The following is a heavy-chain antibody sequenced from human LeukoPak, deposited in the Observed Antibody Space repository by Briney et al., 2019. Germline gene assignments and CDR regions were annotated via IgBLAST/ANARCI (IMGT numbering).Heavy chain of an antibody. CDR2: ISGSGGST. CDR1: GFTFSSYA. CDR3: AKDQGSGSFPLHYGMDV. V-gene: IGHV3-23*01. Sequence: PGGSLRLSCAASGFTFSSYAMSWVRQTPGKGLEWVSAISGSGGSTYYADSVKGRFTISRDNSKNTLYLQMNSLRAEDTAVYYCAKDQGSGSFPLHYGMDVWGQGTTVTVSS. D-gene: IGHD6-19*01. J-gene: IGHJ6*02.